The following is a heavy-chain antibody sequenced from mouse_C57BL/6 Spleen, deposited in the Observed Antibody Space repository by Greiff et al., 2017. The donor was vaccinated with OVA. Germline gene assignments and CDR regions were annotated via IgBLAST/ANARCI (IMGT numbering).Heavy chain of an antibody. CDR3: ARDLTGAWFAY. CDR1: GYSFTSYY. D-gene: IGHD4-1*01. J-gene: IGHJ3*01. Sequence: VQLQQSGPELVKPGASVKISCKASGYSFTSYYIHWVKQRPGQGLEWIGWIYPGSGNTKYNEKFKGKATLTADTSSSTAYMQLSSLTSEDSAVYYCARDLTGAWFAYWGQGTLVTVSA. CDR2: IYPGSGNT. V-gene: IGHV1-66*01.